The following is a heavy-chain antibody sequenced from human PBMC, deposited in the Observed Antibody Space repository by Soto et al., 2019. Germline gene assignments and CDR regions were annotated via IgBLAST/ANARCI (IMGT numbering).Heavy chain of an antibody. D-gene: IGHD4-17*01. CDR1: GFSLSTSGMG. CDR2: IYWDDDK. CDR3: ALSTTVKTPYAFDI. V-gene: IGHV2-5*02. J-gene: IGHJ3*02. Sequence: QITLKESGPTLVKPTQTLTLTCTFSGFSLSTSGMGVGWIRQPPGKALEWLALIYWDDDKRYSPSLKSRLTISKDTSKNQVVLTMTNMDPVDTATYYCALSTTVKTPYAFDIWGQGTMVTVSS.